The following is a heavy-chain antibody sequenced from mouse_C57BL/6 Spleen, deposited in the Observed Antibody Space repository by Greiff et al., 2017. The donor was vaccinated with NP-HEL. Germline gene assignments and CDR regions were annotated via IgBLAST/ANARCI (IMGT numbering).Heavy chain of an antibody. D-gene: IGHD1-1*01. CDR1: GYTFTSYW. Sequence: VQLQQSGTVLARPGASVKMSCKTSGYTFTSYWMHWVKQRPGQGLEWIGAIYPGNSDTSYNQKFKGKAKLTAVTSASTAYMELSSLTNEDSAVYYCTRSGITTAPWFAYWGQGTLVTVSA. J-gene: IGHJ3*01. CDR3: TRSGITTAPWFAY. V-gene: IGHV1-5*01. CDR2: IYPGNSDT.